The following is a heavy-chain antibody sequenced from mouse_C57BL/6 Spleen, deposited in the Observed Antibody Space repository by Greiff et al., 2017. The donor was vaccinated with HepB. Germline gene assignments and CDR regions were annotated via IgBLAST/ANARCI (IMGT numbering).Heavy chain of an antibody. D-gene: IGHD1-1*01. CDR1: GYTFTEYT. Sequence: VKLQQSGAELVKPGASVKLSCKASGYTFTEYTMHWVKQRSGQGLEWIGWFYPGSGSIKYNEKFKDKATLTADKSSSTVYMELSRLTSEDSAVYFCARQPITTVVATDWYFDVWGTGTTVTVSS. J-gene: IGHJ1*03. V-gene: IGHV1-62-2*01. CDR2: FYPGSGSI. CDR3: ARQPITTVVATDWYFDV.